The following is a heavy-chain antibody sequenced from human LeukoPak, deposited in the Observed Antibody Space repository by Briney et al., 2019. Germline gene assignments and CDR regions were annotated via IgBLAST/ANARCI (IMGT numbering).Heavy chain of an antibody. CDR3: ASIPRDGSAP. Sequence: GASVKVSCKASGGTFSSYAISWVRQAPGQGLEWMGGIIPIFGTANYAQKFQGRVTITADESTSTAYMELSSLRSEDTAVYYCASIPRDGSAPWGQGTLVTVSS. V-gene: IGHV1-69*13. CDR2: IIPIFGTA. D-gene: IGHD3-10*01. CDR1: GGTFSSYA. J-gene: IGHJ5*02.